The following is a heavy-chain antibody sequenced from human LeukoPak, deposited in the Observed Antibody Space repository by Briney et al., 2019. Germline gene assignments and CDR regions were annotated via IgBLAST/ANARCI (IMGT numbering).Heavy chain of an antibody. Sequence: GRSLRLSCAASGFTFSSYAMHWVRQAPGKGLEWVAVISYDGSNKYYADSVKGRFTISRDNSKNTLYLQMNSLRAEDTAAYYCARSRGGSPASYWGQGTLVTVSS. CDR1: GFTFSSYA. J-gene: IGHJ4*02. CDR3: ARSRGGSPASY. CDR2: ISYDGSNK. D-gene: IGHD2-15*01. V-gene: IGHV3-30*04.